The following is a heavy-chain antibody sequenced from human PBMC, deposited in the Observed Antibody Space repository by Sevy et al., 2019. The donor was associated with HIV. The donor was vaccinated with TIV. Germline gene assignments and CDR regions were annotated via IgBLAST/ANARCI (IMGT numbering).Heavy chain of an antibody. CDR1: GFSFSNYA. CDR3: AKDRGDYGSGGYYRPLDY. Sequence: GGSLRLSCAASGFSFSNYAMNWVRQAPGKGPEWVSGISAGGENTYYAGSVKGRFTISRDNSKNTLYLQMKSLGAEDTAVYHCAKDRGDYGSGGYYRPLDYWGQGTLVTISS. CDR2: ISAGGENT. D-gene: IGHD3-10*01. V-gene: IGHV3-23*01. J-gene: IGHJ4*02.